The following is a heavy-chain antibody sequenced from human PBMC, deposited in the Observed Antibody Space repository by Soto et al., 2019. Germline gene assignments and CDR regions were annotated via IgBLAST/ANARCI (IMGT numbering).Heavy chain of an antibody. D-gene: IGHD3-10*01. Sequence: QVQLVQSGAEVKRPGSSVKVSCKASGGTFSSFALSWVRQAPGQGLEWMGGIIPIFGTPNYAQKFQGRVTITADESTNTAFMEMSSLRSEDTAVFYCASGMFRGPGGYFYYYNMDFWGQGTTVTVSS. CDR2: IIPIFGTP. CDR1: GGTFSSFA. J-gene: IGHJ6*02. CDR3: ASGMFRGPGGYFYYYNMDF. V-gene: IGHV1-69*01.